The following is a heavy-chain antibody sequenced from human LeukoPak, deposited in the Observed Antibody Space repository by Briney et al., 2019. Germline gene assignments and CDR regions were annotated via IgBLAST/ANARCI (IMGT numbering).Heavy chain of an antibody. J-gene: IGHJ4*02. V-gene: IGHV1-8*01. Sequence: GASVKVSCKASGYTFTSYDINWVRQATGQGLEWMGWMNPNSGNTGYAQKFQGRVTMTRNTSISTAYMELSSLRSEDTAVYYCATVGTISRVSQFDYWGQGTLVTVSS. CDR1: GYTFTSYD. CDR2: MNPNSGNT. CDR3: ATVGTISRVSQFDY. D-gene: IGHD1-14*01.